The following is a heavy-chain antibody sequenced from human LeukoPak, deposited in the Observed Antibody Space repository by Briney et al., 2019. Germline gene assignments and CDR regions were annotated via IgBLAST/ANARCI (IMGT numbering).Heavy chain of an antibody. V-gene: IGHV3-48*01. J-gene: IGHJ4*02. CDR2: ISSSSSTI. D-gene: IGHD4-11*01. CDR3: ARDSDEGPITVTKRPFDY. Sequence: GGSLRLSCAASGFTFNIFGMNWVRQAPGKGLEWVSYISSSSSTIYYADSVKGRFTISRDNAKNSLYLQMNSLRAEDTAVYYCARDSDEGPITVTKRPFDYWGQGTLVTVSS. CDR1: GFTFNIFG.